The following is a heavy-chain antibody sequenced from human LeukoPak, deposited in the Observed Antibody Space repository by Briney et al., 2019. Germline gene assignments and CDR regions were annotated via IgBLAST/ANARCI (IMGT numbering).Heavy chain of an antibody. J-gene: IGHJ6*03. Sequence: PGGSLRLSCVASGVTVNNDYFNWVRQAPGKGLEWIAVIYRDGTIYYADSVRDRFTISRDNSKNTLYLQMNSLRAEDTAVYYCANFPAKAQLGELELTSVSSYYYYYMDVWGKGTTVTVSS. CDR1: GVTVNNDY. V-gene: IGHV3-66*01. CDR2: IYRDGTI. D-gene: IGHD1-7*01. CDR3: ANFPAKAQLGELELTSVSSYYYYYMDV.